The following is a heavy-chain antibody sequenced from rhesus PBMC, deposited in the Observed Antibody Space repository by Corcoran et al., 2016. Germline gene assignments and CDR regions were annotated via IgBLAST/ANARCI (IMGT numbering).Heavy chain of an antibody. J-gene: IGHJ4*01. CDR2: IYWDDDK. CDR3: ARSRNYNFWSGYYFDY. Sequence: QVTLKESGPALVKRTQTLTLTCTFYGFTLSTSGMGLGWIRQPARKTLEWLAHIYWDDDKRYSTSLKSRLTISKDTSKNQVVLTMTNMDPMDTATYYCARSRNYNFWSGYYFDYWGQGVLVTVSS. D-gene: IGHD3-3*01. CDR1: GFTLSTSGMG. V-gene: IGHV2-174*02.